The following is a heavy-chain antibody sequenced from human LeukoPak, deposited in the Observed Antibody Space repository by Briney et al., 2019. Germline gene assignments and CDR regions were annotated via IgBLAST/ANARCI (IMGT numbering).Heavy chain of an antibody. Sequence: PSETLSLTCNVSGNSVKNAYYWGWIWQPPGEGLEWIGSIYHSGSTYYNPSLKSRVTISKDTSKNQFSLKLSSVTAADTAVYYCTTRPTSHYSGSSAYDGFDIWGQGTRVTVSS. CDR1: GNSVKNAYY. D-gene: IGHD3-22*01. J-gene: IGHJ3*02. CDR2: IYHSGST. V-gene: IGHV4-38-2*02. CDR3: TTRPTSHYSGSSAYDGFDI.